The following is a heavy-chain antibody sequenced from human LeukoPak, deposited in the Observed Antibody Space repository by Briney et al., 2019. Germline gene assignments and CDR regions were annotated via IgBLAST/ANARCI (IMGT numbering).Heavy chain of an antibody. CDR2: IYSGGNT. J-gene: IGHJ4*02. D-gene: IGHD4-11*01. Sequence: GGSLRLSCAASGFTVSSNYMSWVRQAPGKGLEWVSVIYSGGNTYYADSVKGRFTISRDNSKNPLYLQMNSLRAEDTAVYYCAINRNYLFDSWGQGTLVTVSS. V-gene: IGHV3-53*01. CDR1: GFTVSSNY. CDR3: AINRNYLFDS.